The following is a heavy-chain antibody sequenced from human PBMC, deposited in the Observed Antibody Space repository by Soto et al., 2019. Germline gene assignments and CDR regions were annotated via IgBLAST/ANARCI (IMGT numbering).Heavy chain of an antibody. J-gene: IGHJ3*02. Sequence: VQLLESGGGLVQPGGSLRLSCAASGFTFSSYAMSWVRQAPGKGLEWVSAISGSGGSTYYADSVKGRFTISRDNSKNTLYLQMNSLRAEDTAVYYCAVPGSGSYYAFDIWGQGTMVTVSS. CDR1: GFTFSSYA. CDR3: AVPGSGSYYAFDI. V-gene: IGHV3-23*01. CDR2: ISGSGGST. D-gene: IGHD3-10*01.